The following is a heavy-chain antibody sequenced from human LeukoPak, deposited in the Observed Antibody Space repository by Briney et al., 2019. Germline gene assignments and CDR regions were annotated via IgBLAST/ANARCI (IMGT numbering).Heavy chain of an antibody. J-gene: IGHJ5*02. V-gene: IGHV4-30-4*08. CDR1: GGSISSGDYY. CDR2: NHYNGST. Sequence: SQTLSLTCTVSGGSISSGDYYWSWIRQPPGTGLVWIGYNHYNGSTYYSPSLKSRVTISVDASKNQFSLKLSSVTAADTAVYYCARTSRGGAWFDPWGQGTLVTVSS. D-gene: IGHD3-10*01. CDR3: ARTSRGGAWFDP.